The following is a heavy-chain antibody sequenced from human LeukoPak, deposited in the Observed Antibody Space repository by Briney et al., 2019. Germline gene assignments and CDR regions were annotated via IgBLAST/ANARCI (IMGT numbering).Heavy chain of an antibody. CDR1: GGTFSSYA. V-gene: IGHV1-69*05. CDR2: IIPIFGTA. J-gene: IGHJ3*02. D-gene: IGHD1-14*01. CDR3: ARESDNNAFDI. Sequence: GALVKVSCKASGGTFSSYAISWVRLAPGQGLEWMGGIIPIFGTANYAQKFQGRVTITTDESTSTAYMELSSLRSEDTAVYYCARESDNNAFDIWGQGTMVTVSS.